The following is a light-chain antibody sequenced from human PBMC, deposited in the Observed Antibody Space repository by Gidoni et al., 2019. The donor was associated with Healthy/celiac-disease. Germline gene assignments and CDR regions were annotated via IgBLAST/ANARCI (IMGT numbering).Light chain of an antibody. CDR2: AAS. V-gene: IGKV1-39*01. CDR1: QSISSH. J-gene: IGKJ3*01. Sequence: DIQMTQSPSSLSASVGDRVTITCRESQSISSHLNWYQEKPGKAPKLLIYAASSLQSGVPSRFSGSGSGTDFTLNISSLQPEDFATYYCQQSYSTPRTFGPGTKVDIK. CDR3: QQSYSTPRT.